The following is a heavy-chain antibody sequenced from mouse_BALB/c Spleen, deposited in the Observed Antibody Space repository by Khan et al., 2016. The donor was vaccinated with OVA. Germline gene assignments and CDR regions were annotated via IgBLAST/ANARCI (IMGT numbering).Heavy chain of an antibody. V-gene: IGHV3-1*02. CDR2: IPYSGSP. Sequence: EVQLQESGPDLVKPSQSLSLTCTVTGYSITSGYNWHWIRQFPGNKLDWMGYIPYSGSPSYNPSLKSRISPTRHTSKNRFFLQLNSVTTEDTGTYYCAGGFPTYWGQGTLVTVSA. CDR3: AGGFPTY. CDR1: GYSITSGYN. J-gene: IGHJ3*01.